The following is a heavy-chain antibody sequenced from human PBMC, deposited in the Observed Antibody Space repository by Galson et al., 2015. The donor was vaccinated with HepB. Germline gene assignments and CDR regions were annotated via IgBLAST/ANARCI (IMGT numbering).Heavy chain of an antibody. J-gene: IGHJ3*02. D-gene: IGHD3-22*01. CDR3: TRDRPTDYYDSSGYYVSGGQDAFEI. CDR1: GFTFDDYA. V-gene: IGHV3-49*03. Sequence: SLRLSCAASGFTFDDYAMSWFRQAPGKGLEWVGFIRSKAYGGTTEYAASVKGRFTISRDDSKSIAYLQMNSLKTEDTAVYYCTRDRPTDYYDSSGYYVSGGQDAFEIWGQGTMVTVSS. CDR2: IRSKAYGGTT.